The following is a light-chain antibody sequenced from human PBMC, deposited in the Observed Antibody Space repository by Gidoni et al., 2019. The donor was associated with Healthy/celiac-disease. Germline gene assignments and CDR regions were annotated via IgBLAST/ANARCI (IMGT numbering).Light chain of an antibody. V-gene: IGKV3-11*01. J-gene: IGKJ2*01. Sequence: EIVLTQSPATLSLSPGERATLSCRASQSVSSYLAWYQQNPGQAPRLLIYDAANRATGSPARFSGSGSGTDDTLTISSLEPEDFAVYYCQQRSNWPPYTFGQGTKLEIK. CDR2: DAA. CDR1: QSVSSY. CDR3: QQRSNWPPYT.